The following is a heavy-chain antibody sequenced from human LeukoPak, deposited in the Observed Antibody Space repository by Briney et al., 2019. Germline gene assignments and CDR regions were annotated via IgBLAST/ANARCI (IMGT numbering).Heavy chain of an antibody. V-gene: IGHV4-39*01. CDR1: GRSISSSSYY. CDR3: ASPRSLLAYCGGDCYFSWYFDL. CDR2: IYYSGST. Sequence: SETLSLTCGVWGRSISSSSYYWGWIRQPPGKGLEWIGSIYYSGSTYYNPSLKSRVTISVDTSKNQFSLKLSSVTAADTAVYYCASPRSLLAYCGGDCYFSWYFDLWGRGTLVTVSS. J-gene: IGHJ2*01. D-gene: IGHD2-21*01.